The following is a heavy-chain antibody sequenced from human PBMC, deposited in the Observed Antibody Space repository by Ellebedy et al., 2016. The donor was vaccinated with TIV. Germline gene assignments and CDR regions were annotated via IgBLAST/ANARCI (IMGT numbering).Heavy chain of an antibody. Sequence: GESLKISXVASGFTFANAWMTWLCQAPGKGLEWVGRIRDKPNGATADYAEPVKGRFTISRDDSRNTLFLQMNSLKTEDTAVYYCTTHSYYSGSGSWLWGQGPLATVSS. CDR3: TTHSYYSGSGSWL. CDR2: IRDKPNGATA. CDR1: GFTFANAW. J-gene: IGHJ4*02. V-gene: IGHV3-15*01. D-gene: IGHD3-10*01.